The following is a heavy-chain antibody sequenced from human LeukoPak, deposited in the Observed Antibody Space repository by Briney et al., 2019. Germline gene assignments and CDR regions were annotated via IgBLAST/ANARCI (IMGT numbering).Heavy chain of an antibody. CDR3: AKATVGYSSGRYPGWPADS. CDR2: ICGSGGCT. Sequence: GGSLRLSCEASGFIFNTYAIYWVRQAPGKGLEWVSGICGSGGCTYYADSVKGRFTISRDNSKNTVYLQMNSLTADDTAVYYCAKATVGYSSGRYPGWPADSWGQGALVTVSS. CDR1: GFIFNTYA. D-gene: IGHD6-19*01. J-gene: IGHJ4*02. V-gene: IGHV3-23*01.